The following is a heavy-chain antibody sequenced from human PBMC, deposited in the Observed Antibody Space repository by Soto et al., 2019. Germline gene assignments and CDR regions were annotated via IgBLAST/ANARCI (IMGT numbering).Heavy chain of an antibody. D-gene: IGHD2-15*01. J-gene: IGHJ6*03. CDR2: ICYSGST. CDR3: ARSYRRYCSGGSCYSYYYYYMDV. Sequence: PSDTLSLTCTVSGGSISSSSYYWGWIRQPPGKGQEWIGSICYSGSTYYNPSLKSRVTISVDTSKNQFSLKLSSVTAADTAVYYCARSYRRYCSGGSCYSYYYYYMDVWGKGTTVTVSS. CDR1: GGSISSSSYY. V-gene: IGHV4-39*01.